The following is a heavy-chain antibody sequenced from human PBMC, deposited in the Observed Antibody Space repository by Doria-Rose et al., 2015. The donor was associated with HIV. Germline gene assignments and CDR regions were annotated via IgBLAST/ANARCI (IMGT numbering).Heavy chain of an antibody. D-gene: IGHD6-13*01. V-gene: IGHV2-26*01. CDR1: GVSLSSPGMG. CDR3: ARIKSSRWYHKYYFDF. J-gene: IGHJ4*02. Sequence: QVTLKESGPVLVKPTETLTLTCTVSGVSLSSPGMGVSWIRQPPGKALEWLAHIVSDDERSYKSSLQSRLTISSGTSKSQVVLTMTDMDTVDTATYYCARIKSSRWYHKYYFDFWGQGTLVIVSA. CDR2: IVSDDER.